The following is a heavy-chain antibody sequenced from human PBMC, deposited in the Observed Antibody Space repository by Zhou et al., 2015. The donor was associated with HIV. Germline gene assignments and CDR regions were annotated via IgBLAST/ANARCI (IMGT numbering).Heavy chain of an antibody. Sequence: QVQLVQSGAEVKKPGSSVKVSCKASGGTFSSYAISWVRQAPGQGLEWMGGIIPIFGTANYAQKFQGRVTITADESTSTAYMELSSLRSEDTAVYYCATQGYCSGGSCLRGGDYWGQGTLVTVSS. CDR3: ATQGYCSGGSCLRGGDY. D-gene: IGHD2-15*01. CDR2: IIPIFGTA. J-gene: IGHJ4*02. V-gene: IGHV1-69*01. CDR1: GGTFSSYA.